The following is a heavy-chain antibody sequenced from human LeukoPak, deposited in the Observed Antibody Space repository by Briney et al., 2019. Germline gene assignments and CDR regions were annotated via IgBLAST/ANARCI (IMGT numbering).Heavy chain of an antibody. CDR1: GFTFSSDW. CDR2: INSDGSNI. V-gene: IGHV3-74*01. CDR3: ARGYDYFDY. D-gene: IGHD3-16*01. J-gene: IGHJ4*02. Sequence: PGGSLRLSCVASGFTFSSDWMHWVRQAPGKGMVWVSRINSDGSNIRYADSVKGRFTISRDNAKNTLYLQMNSLRAEDTALYYCARGYDYFDYWGQGTLVTVSS.